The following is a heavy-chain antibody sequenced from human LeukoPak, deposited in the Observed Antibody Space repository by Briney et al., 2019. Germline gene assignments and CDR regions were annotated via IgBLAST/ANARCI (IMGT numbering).Heavy chain of an antibody. CDR1: GDSRSSSSYY. CDR3: ARHYSGWYNFFDS. V-gene: IGHV4-39*01. D-gene: IGHD6-19*01. Sequence: KSSEPLSLTCTVSGDSRSSSSYYCRCIRQPPGKGLWWIGSLYYIGTTYYNPTLNRRVTISVDSSRNQFSLKLSSVTAADTAVYYCARHYSGWYNFFDSWGQGTLVTVSS. J-gene: IGHJ4*02. CDR2: LYYIGTT.